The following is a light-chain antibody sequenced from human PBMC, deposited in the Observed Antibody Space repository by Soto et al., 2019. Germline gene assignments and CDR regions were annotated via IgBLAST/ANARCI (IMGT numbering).Light chain of an antibody. CDR3: QQHGSSPRT. CDR1: QSVSSSY. V-gene: IGKV3-20*01. J-gene: IGKJ1*01. Sequence: EIVLTQSPGTLSLSPGERATLSCRASQSVSSSYLAWYQKKTGPAPRLLIYGASSRATGIPDRFSGSGSGTDFTLIISRLEPEDFAVYYCQQHGSSPRTFGQGTKVEIK. CDR2: GAS.